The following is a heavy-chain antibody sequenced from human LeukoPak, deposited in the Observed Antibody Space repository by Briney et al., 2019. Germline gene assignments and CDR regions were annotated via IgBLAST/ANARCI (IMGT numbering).Heavy chain of an antibody. J-gene: IGHJ4*02. D-gene: IGHD3-22*01. CDR2: ISGTGGST. CDR3: AKDRGRYYDSSGFYWGYYFDS. Sequence: GGSLRLSCAASGFTFSTYAVNWVRQAPGKGLEWVSTISGTGGSTYYADSVKGRFTISRDNSKNTLCLQMSSLRAEDTAVYYCAKDRGRYYDSSGFYWGYYFDSWGQGILVTVST. CDR1: GFTFSTYA. V-gene: IGHV3-23*01.